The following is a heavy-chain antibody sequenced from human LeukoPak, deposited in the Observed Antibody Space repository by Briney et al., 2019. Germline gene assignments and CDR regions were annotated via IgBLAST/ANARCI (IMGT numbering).Heavy chain of an antibody. CDR3: AKTPRYCSSSNCYAGYFDY. CDR2: ISGSGGST. J-gene: IGHJ4*02. V-gene: IGHV3-23*01. D-gene: IGHD2-2*01. CDR1: GFTFSSYA. Sequence: PGGSLRLSCAASGFTFSSYAMSWVRQGPGKGLEWVSAISGSGGSTYYADSVKGRFTISRDNYKNTLYVQMNSLRAEDTALYYCAKTPRYCSSSNCYAGYFDYWGQGTLVTVSS.